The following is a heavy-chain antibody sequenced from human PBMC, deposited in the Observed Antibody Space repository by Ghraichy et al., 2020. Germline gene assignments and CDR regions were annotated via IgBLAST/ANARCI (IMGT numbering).Heavy chain of an antibody. CDR1: GGSFSGYY. Sequence: SETLSLTCAVYGGSFSGYYWSWIRQLPGKGLEWIGEINHSGSTNYNPSLKSRVTISVDTSKNQFSLKLSSVTAADTAVYYCARHRTVARRDYYYGMDVWGQGTTVTVSS. J-gene: IGHJ6*02. D-gene: IGHD4-17*01. CDR3: ARHRTVARRDYYYGMDV. CDR2: INHSGST. V-gene: IGHV4-34*01.